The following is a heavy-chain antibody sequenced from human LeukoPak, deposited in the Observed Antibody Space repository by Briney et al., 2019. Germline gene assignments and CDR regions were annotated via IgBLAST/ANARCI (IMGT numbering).Heavy chain of an antibody. CDR2: ISSSGST. CDR1: GDSISSGDYY. CDR3: ASGYCGGACQLGGVDM. J-gene: IGHJ3*02. D-gene: IGHD2-21*02. V-gene: IGHV4-61*02. Sequence: SETLSLTCTVSGDSISSGDYYWSWIRQPAGKGLEWIGRISSSGSTNYNPSLKGRVTISVDTSKNQFSLKLSSVTAADTAVYYCASGYCGGACQLGGVDMWGQGTMVTVSS.